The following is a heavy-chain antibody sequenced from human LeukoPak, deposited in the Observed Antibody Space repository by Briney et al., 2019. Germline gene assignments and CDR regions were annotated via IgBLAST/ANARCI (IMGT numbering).Heavy chain of an antibody. J-gene: IGHJ4*02. CDR1: GFTFSSYG. D-gene: IGHD6-6*01. V-gene: IGHV3-33*03. Sequence: PGGSLRVSCAASGFTFSSYGMHWVRQAPGKGLEWVAVIWNDGSQKYYADSVKGRFTISRDNSKNSLYLQMNSLRTEDTALYYCAKAIHFRAARLDYWGQGTLVTVSS. CDR3: AKAIHFRAARLDY. CDR2: IWNDGSQK.